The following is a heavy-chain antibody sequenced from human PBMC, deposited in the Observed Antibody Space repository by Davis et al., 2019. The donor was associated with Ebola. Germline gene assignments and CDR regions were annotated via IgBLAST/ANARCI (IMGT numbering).Heavy chain of an antibody. J-gene: IGHJ3*01. CDR3: ARVVGFYDGGRYLGDGFDL. V-gene: IGHV3-7*03. D-gene: IGHD3-22*01. Sequence: GESLKISCAASGFTFSDYWVTWVRQAPGKGLEWVANIKPDGSEKFYVDSVKGRFTVSRDNAENSLYLQMNNVRAEDTAVYYCARVVGFYDGGRYLGDGFDLWGQGTVVTVSS. CDR1: GFTFSDYW. CDR2: IKPDGSEK.